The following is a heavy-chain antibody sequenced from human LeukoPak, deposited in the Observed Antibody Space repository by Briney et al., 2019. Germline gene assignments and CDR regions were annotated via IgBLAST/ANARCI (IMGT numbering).Heavy chain of an antibody. CDR2: ISSSSSYI. J-gene: IGHJ6*03. V-gene: IGHV3-21*01. D-gene: IGHD3-10*01. Sequence: GGSLRLPCAASGFTFSSYSMNWVRQAPGKGLEWVSSISSSSSYIYYADSVKGRFTISRDNAKNSLYLQMNSLRAEDTAVYYCARAPYGSGRKYYYYMDVWGKGTTVTVSS. CDR1: GFTFSSYS. CDR3: ARAPYGSGRKYYYYMDV.